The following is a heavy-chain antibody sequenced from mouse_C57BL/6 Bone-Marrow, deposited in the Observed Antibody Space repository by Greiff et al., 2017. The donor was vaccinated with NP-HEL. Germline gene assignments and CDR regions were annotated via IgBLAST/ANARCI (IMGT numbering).Heavy chain of an antibody. J-gene: IGHJ4*01. D-gene: IGHD2-10*02. CDR3: ARHGVVWAYAMDY. V-gene: IGHV5-9*01. Sequence: EVMLVESGGGLVKPGGSLKLSCAASGFTFSSYTMSWVRQTPEKRLEWVATISGGGGNTYYPDSVKGRFTISRDNAKNTLYLQMSSLRSEDTALYYCARHGVVWAYAMDYWGQGTSVTVSS. CDR2: ISGGGGNT. CDR1: GFTFSSYT.